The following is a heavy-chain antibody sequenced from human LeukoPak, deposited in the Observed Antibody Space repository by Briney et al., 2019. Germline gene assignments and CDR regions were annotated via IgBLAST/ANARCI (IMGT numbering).Heavy chain of an antibody. Sequence: SETLSLTCTVSGGPISGHYWSWIRQPPGKGLEWIGYINYSGSTNYNPSLKNRVTISVDTSKNQFSLRLSSVTAAVTAVYYCARNGYAGIGGQGTMVIVSA. CDR2: INYSGST. J-gene: IGHJ3*02. CDR3: ARNGYAGI. CDR1: GGPISGHY. D-gene: IGHD5-12*01. V-gene: IGHV4-59*11.